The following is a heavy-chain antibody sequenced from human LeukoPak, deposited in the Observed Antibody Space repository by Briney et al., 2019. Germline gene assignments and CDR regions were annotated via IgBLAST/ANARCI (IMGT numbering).Heavy chain of an antibody. J-gene: IGHJ5*02. CDR3: ARDLSGVVPIWFDP. D-gene: IGHD2-2*01. CDR2: ITGNGFET. CDR1: GFTFDSHA. V-gene: IGHV3-23*01. Sequence: GGSLRLSCAASGFTFDSHAMAWVRQAPGAGLEWVSGITGNGFETFYADPVRGRFTISRDNAKNSLYLQMNSLRDEDTAVYYCARDLSGVVPIWFDPWGQGTLVTVSS.